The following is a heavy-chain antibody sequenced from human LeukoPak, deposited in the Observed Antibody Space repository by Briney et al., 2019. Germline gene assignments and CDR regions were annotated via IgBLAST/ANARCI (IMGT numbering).Heavy chain of an antibody. D-gene: IGHD3-22*01. CDR1: GYTFTGYY. CDR2: INPNSGGT. V-gene: IGHV1-2*02. J-gene: IGHJ5*02. CDR3: AREGGGRTMIVLNWFDP. Sequence: ASVKISCKASGYTFTGYYMHWVRQAPGQGLEWMGWINPNSGGTNYAQKFQGRVTMTRDTSISTAYMELSRLRSDDTAVYYCAREGGGRTMIVLNWFDPWGQGTLVTVPS.